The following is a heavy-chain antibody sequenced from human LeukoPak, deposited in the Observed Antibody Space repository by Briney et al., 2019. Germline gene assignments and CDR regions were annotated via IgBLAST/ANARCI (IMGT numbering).Heavy chain of an antibody. CDR2: IKQDGSEK. Sequence: GGSLRLSCAASGLTFSNYWMDWVRQAPGKGLEWVANIKQDGSEKNYVDSVKGRFIISRDNAKNSLYLQMNTLRAGDTAVYYCARDGFGTGSNWGQGTLVTVSS. V-gene: IGHV3-7*03. CDR1: GLTFSNYW. D-gene: IGHD3-16*01. CDR3: ARDGFGTGSN. J-gene: IGHJ4*02.